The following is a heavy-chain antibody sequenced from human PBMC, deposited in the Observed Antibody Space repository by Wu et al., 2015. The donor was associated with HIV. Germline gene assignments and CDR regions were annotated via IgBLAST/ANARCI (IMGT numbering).Heavy chain of an antibody. CDR2: ITPMFGTP. Sequence: QVQLVQSGAEVKKPGASVKVSCKASGYTFTGYYMHWVRQAPGQGLEWVGRITPMFGTPDYAGKFRGRVKITADESSTTSYIEVFSLGREDTATYFCTRRQQLLDQWGQGTLISVS. J-gene: IGHJ4*02. CDR3: TRRQQLLDQ. CDR1: GYTFTGYY. D-gene: IGHD5-24*01. V-gene: IGHV1-69*18.